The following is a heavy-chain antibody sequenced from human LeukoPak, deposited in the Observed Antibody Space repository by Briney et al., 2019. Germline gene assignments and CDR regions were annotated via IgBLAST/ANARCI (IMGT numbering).Heavy chain of an antibody. CDR3: ARHRYYYDSSGYYYQP. Sequence: SETLSLTCTVSAASSSRYYWRWIRQPPGKGLEWLGHIYYSGSTNYNPSLKSRVTISVDTSKNQFSLRLSSVTAADTAVYYCARHRYYYDSSGYYYQPWGQGTLATVSS. J-gene: IGHJ5*02. D-gene: IGHD3-22*01. CDR1: AASSSRYY. V-gene: IGHV4-59*01. CDR2: IYYSGST.